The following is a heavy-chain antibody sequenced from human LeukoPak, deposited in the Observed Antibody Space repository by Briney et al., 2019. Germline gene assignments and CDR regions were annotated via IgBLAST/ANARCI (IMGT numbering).Heavy chain of an antibody. Sequence: SETLSLTCTVSGGSVSSYYWSWIRQPPGKGLESIGYIYYSGSTNYNPSLKSRATISLDTSKNQFSLKLSSVTAADTAVYYCARDGYYGSGLDYWGQGTLVTVSS. CDR3: ARDGYYGSGLDY. D-gene: IGHD3-10*01. V-gene: IGHV4-59*02. CDR1: GGSVSSYY. CDR2: IYYSGST. J-gene: IGHJ4*02.